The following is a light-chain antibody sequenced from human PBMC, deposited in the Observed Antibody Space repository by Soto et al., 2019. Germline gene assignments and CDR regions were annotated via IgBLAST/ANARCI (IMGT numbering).Light chain of an antibody. CDR2: RAS. CDR3: QQYQNLWT. J-gene: IGKJ1*01. Sequence: IVMTQSPATLSVSPGDTASLSCRAGQTIYSNVAWYQQRPGQAPRLIIYRASSRATGVPARFSGSGSGTEFTLTISSLHSEDFALYYCQQYQNLWTFGQGTKVEIK. V-gene: IGKV3-15*01. CDR1: QTIYSN.